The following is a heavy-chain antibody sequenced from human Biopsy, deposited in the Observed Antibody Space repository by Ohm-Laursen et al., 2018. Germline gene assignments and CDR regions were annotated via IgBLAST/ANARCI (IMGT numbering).Heavy chain of an antibody. CDR3: ARGRTGG. Sequence: SLRLSCAATGFTFSSYSMNWVRQAPGKGLEWVSFISSGSSPIYYADSVKGRFTISRDDAKNSLYLQMNSLRAKDTAVYYCARGRTGGWGQGTLVTVSS. CDR1: GFTFSSYS. CDR2: ISSGSSPI. D-gene: IGHD1/OR15-1a*01. J-gene: IGHJ4*02. V-gene: IGHV3-48*01.